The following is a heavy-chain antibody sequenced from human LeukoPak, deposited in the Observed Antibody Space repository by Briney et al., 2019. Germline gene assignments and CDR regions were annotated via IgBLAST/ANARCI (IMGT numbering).Heavy chain of an antibody. CDR3: VALRSCTGGSCPFDF. J-gene: IGHJ4*02. CDR2: MHHSGSS. D-gene: IGHD2-15*01. V-gene: IGHV4-59*01. Sequence: SETLSLTCTVSGGSMSTYYWTWIQQSSGKGLEWIGYMHHSGSSNYNPSLRSRVTISLDTSQSRFSLKLSSVTAADTAVYFCVALRSCTGGSCPFDFWGQGTLVTVSS. CDR1: GGSMSTYY.